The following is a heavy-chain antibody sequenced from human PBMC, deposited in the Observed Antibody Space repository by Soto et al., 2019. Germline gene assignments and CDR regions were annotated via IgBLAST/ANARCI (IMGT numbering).Heavy chain of an antibody. CDR3: ARGMIIAANWFDP. D-gene: IGHD6-13*01. Sequence: GGALRLSCAASGFTFTNYWMNWFRQAPGKGLEWVANIKQDGSENYYVDSVKGRFTISRDNAKNSLYLQMNSLRAEDTAVYYCARGMIIAANWFDPWGQGTLVTVSS. V-gene: IGHV3-7*03. CDR1: GFTFTNYW. CDR2: IKQDGSEN. J-gene: IGHJ5*02.